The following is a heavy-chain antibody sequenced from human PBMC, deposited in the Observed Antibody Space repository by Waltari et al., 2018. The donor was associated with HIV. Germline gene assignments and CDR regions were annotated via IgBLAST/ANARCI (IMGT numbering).Heavy chain of an antibody. V-gene: IGHV4-61*01. J-gene: IGHJ5*02. CDR1: GGSVSSGSYY. CDR2: IYYSGST. D-gene: IGHD1-7*01. CDR3: ARGGPYRYNWNYAVYNWFDP. Sequence: QVQLQESGPGLVKPSETLSLTCTVSGGSVSSGSYYWSWIRQPPGKGLEWIGYIYYSGSTNYNPSLKSRVTISVDTSKNQFSLKLSSVTAADTAVYYCARGGPYRYNWNYAVYNWFDPWGQGTLVTVSS.